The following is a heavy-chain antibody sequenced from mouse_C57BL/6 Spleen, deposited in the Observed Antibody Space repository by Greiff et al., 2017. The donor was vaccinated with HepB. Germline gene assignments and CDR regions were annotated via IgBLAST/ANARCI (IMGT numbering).Heavy chain of an antibody. CDR2: IYPGDGDT. J-gene: IGHJ1*03. D-gene: IGHD1-1*01. CDR1: GYAFSSYW. V-gene: IGHV1-80*01. Sequence: VQLVESGAELVKPGASVKISCKASGYAFSSYWMNWVKQRPGKGLEWIGQIYPGDGDTNYNGKFKGKAALTADKSSSTAYMQLSSLTSEDSAVYFCARGRGSSYDWYFDVWGTGTTVTVSS. CDR3: ARGRGSSYDWYFDV.